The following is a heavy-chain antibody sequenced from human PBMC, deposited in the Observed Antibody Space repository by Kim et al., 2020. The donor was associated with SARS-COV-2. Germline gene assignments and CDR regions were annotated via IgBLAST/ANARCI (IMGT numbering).Heavy chain of an antibody. V-gene: IGHV1-8*01. J-gene: IGHJ6*03. CDR2: MNPNSGNT. Sequence: ASVKVSCKASGYTFTSYDINWVRQATGQGLEWMGWMNPNSGNTGYAQKFQGRVTMTRNTSISTAYMELSSLRSEDTAVYYCARGPYYYGSVLTGNLGRPMDVWGKGTTVTVSS. CDR3: ARGPYYYGSVLTGNLGRPMDV. CDR1: GYTFTSYD. D-gene: IGHD3-10*01.